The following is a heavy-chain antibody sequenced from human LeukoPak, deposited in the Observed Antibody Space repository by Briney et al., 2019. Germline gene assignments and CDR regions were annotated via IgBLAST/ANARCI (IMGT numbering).Heavy chain of an antibody. CDR1: GFTFSDYY. D-gene: IGHD3-22*01. V-gene: IGHV3-11*04. Sequence: GSLRLSCAASGFTFSDYYMSWIRQAPGKGLEWVSYISSSGSTIYYADSVKGRFTISRDNAKNSLYLQMNSLRAEDTAVYYCARETYYYDSSGYYLDYWGQGTLVTVSS. CDR3: ARETYYYDSSGYYLDY. J-gene: IGHJ4*02. CDR2: ISSSGSTI.